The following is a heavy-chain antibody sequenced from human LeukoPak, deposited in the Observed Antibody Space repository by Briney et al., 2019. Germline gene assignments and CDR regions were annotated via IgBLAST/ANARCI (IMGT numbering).Heavy chain of an antibody. V-gene: IGHV4-59*01. Sequence: PSETLSLTCTVSGGSISSYYWSWIRQPPGKGLEWIGYIYYSGSTNYNPSLKSRVTISVDTSKNQFSLKLSSVTAADTAVYYCARGDYDFWSGYYALDYWGQGTLVTVSS. CDR2: IYYSGST. D-gene: IGHD3-3*01. J-gene: IGHJ4*02. CDR3: ARGDYDFWSGYYALDY. CDR1: GGSISSYY.